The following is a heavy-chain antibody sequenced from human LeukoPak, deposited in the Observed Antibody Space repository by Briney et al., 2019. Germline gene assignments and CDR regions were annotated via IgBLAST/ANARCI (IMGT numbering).Heavy chain of an antibody. D-gene: IGHD3-3*01. Sequence: SETLSLTCAVYGGSFSGYYWSWIRQPPGKGLEWIGEINHSGSTNYNPSLKSRVTISVDTSKNQFSLKLSSVTAADTAVYYFARDDFWSGYSFDYWGQGTLVTVSS. CDR1: GGSFSGYY. CDR3: ARDDFWSGYSFDY. V-gene: IGHV4-34*01. J-gene: IGHJ4*02. CDR2: INHSGST.